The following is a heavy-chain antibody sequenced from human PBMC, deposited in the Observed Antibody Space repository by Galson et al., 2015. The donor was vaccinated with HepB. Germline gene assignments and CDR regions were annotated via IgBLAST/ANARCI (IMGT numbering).Heavy chain of an antibody. CDR2: ISSSSSTI. CDR3: ARASDYYDSSGYYYPGYFDY. Sequence: SLRLSCAASGFTFSSYSMNWVRQAPGKGLEWVSYISSSSSTIYYADSVKGRFTISRDNAKNSLYLQMNSLRAEDTAVYYCARASDYYDSSGYYYPGYFDYWGQGTLVTVSS. CDR1: GFTFSSYS. J-gene: IGHJ4*02. V-gene: IGHV3-48*04. D-gene: IGHD3-22*01.